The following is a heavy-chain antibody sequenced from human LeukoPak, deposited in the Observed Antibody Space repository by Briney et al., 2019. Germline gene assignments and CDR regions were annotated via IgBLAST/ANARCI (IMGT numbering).Heavy chain of an antibody. CDR2: INPSGGST. J-gene: IGHJ4*02. Sequence: ASVKVSCKASGYTFTSYYMHWVRQAPGQGLEWMGIINPSGGSTSYAQKFQGRVTMTRDMSTSTVYMELSSLRSDDTAVYYCARDQDSGTAVADFFDYWGQGTLVTVSS. V-gene: IGHV1-46*01. CDR3: ARDQDSGTAVADFFDY. D-gene: IGHD6-19*01. CDR1: GYTFTSYY.